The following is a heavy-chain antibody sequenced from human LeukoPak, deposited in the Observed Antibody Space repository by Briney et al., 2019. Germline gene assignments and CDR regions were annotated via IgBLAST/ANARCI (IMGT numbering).Heavy chain of an antibody. CDR3: ASRSGSYSWDAFDI. CDR1: GFIFSDHY. Sequence: GGSLRLSCAASGFIFSDHYMDWVRQAPGKGLEWVGRTRNEANIYTTKYAASVKGRFTISRDDSKNSLYLQMNSLRAEDTAVYYCASRSGSYSWDAFDIWGQGTMVTVSS. CDR2: TRNEANIYTT. D-gene: IGHD1-26*01. J-gene: IGHJ3*02. V-gene: IGHV3-72*01.